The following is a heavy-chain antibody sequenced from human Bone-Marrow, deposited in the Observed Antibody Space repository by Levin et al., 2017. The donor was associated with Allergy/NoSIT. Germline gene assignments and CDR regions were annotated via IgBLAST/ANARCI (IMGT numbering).Heavy chain of an antibody. Sequence: GGSLRLSCAVSGLTINNAGMTWVRQAPGKGLEWVGRIKSKNDGGTTDYAAPEKGRFTISRDESKNTLFLQMNSLKSEDTAVYYCASDCDAWGQGTQVTVSS. CDR2: IKSKNDGGTT. J-gene: IGHJ5*02. CDR1: GLTINNAG. V-gene: IGHV3-15*01. CDR3: ASDCDA.